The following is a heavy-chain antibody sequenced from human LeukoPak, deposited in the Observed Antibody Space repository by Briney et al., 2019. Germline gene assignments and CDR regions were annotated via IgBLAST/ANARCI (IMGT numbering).Heavy chain of an antibody. Sequence: GGSLRHSCAASGFTFSSYAMSWVRQAPGKGLEGVSAISGSGGSTYYADSVKGRFTISRDNSKNTLYLQMNSLRSDDTAVYYCARSISMVRGAIRDSFDVWGQGTMVTVSS. J-gene: IGHJ3*01. CDR1: GFTFSSYA. D-gene: IGHD3-10*01. CDR3: ARSISMVRGAIRDSFDV. V-gene: IGHV3-23*01. CDR2: ISGSGGST.